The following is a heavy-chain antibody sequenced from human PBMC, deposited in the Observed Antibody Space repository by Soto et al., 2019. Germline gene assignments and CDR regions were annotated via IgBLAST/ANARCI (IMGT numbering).Heavy chain of an antibody. Sequence: PSETLCLTCTVSGGYISSYDWSWIRQPPGKGLEWIGYIYYSGSTNYNPSLKSRVTISVDTSKNQFSLKLSSVTAADTAVYYCARYARYCSGGSCYDWFDPWGQGTLVTVSS. CDR3: ARYARYCSGGSCYDWFDP. D-gene: IGHD2-15*01. J-gene: IGHJ5*02. CDR2: IYYSGST. V-gene: IGHV4-59*01. CDR1: GGYISSYD.